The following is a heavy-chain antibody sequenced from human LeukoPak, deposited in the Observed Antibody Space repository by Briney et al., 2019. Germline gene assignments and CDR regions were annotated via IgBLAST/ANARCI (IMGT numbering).Heavy chain of an antibody. Sequence: RPGGSLRLSCAASGFTVDDYGMSWVRQAPGKGLEWVSGINWNGGSTGYADSVKGRFTISRDNAKNSLYLQMNSLRAEDTALYYCAREAYCSSTSCYSWFDPWGQGTLVTVSS. D-gene: IGHD2-2*01. CDR3: AREAYCSSTSCYSWFDP. V-gene: IGHV3-20*04. CDR1: GFTVDDYG. J-gene: IGHJ5*02. CDR2: INWNGGST.